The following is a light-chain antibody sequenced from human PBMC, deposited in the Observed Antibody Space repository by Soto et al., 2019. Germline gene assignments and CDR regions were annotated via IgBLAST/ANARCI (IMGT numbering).Light chain of an antibody. Sequence: EIVLTQSPATLSLSPGERATLSCRASQSVSSYLAWYQQKPGQAPRLLIYDASNRATGIPARFSDSGSGTDFTLTISSPEPEDFAVYYCQQRSNWPPALTFGGGTKVEIK. J-gene: IGKJ4*01. CDR2: DAS. CDR1: QSVSSY. CDR3: QQRSNWPPALT. V-gene: IGKV3-11*01.